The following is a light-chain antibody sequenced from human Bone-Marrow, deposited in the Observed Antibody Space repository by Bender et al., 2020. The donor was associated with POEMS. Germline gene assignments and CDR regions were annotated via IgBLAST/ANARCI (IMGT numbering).Light chain of an antibody. CDR2: ENF. CDR1: SSDVGNDDL. Sequence: QSALTQPASVSGSPGQSITISCTGTSSDVGNDDLVSWYQQHPGKAPKLMLYENFKRPSGVSHRFSGSKSGNTASLTISGLQAEDEADYYCSSCAGSKNVVFGGGTKLTVL. V-gene: IGLV2-23*01. CDR3: SSCAGSKNVV. J-gene: IGLJ2*01.